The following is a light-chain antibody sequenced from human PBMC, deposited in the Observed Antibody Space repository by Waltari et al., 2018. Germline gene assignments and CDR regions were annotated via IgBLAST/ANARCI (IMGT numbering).Light chain of an antibody. CDR3: QKYNSAPPLT. V-gene: IGKV1-5*03. CDR1: QSISSW. J-gene: IGKJ4*01. Sequence: DIQMTQSPSTLSASVGDRVTITCRASQSISSWLAWYQQKPGTAPKPLIYKASSLESGVPSRFSGSGSGTEFTLTISSLQPEDVATYYCQKYNSAPPLTFGGGTKVEIK. CDR2: KAS.